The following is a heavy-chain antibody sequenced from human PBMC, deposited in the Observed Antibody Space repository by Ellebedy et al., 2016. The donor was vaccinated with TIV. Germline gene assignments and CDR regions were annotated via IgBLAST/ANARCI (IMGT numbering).Heavy chain of an antibody. J-gene: IGHJ4*02. Sequence: GGSLRLSXAASGFTFSSYAMSWVRQAPGKGLEWVSAISGSGGSTYYADSVKGRFTISRDNSKNTLYLQMNSLRAEDTAVYYCARDGTADYGGNSEGTFDYWGQGTLVTVSS. CDR3: ARDGTADYGGNSEGTFDY. CDR1: GFTFSSYA. CDR2: ISGSGGST. D-gene: IGHD4-23*01. V-gene: IGHV3-23*01.